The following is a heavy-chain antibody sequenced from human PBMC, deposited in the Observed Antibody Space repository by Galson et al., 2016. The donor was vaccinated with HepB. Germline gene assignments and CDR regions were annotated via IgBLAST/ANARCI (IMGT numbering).Heavy chain of an antibody. V-gene: IGHV3-48*01. J-gene: IGHJ3*02. CDR3: ARDRCGSGFDAFDI. D-gene: IGHD2-21*01. CDR2: ISSSSTNI. CDR1: GFTFSSYA. Sequence: SLRLSCAASGFTFSSYAMNWVRQAPGKGLEWVSYISSSSTNIYYADAVQDRFTISRDNAKNPMNLQMNSLRADDTAIYYCARDRCGSGFDAFDIWGQGTMVTVSS.